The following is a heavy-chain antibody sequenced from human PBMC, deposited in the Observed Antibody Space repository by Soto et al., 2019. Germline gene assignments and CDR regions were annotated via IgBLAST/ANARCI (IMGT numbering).Heavy chain of an antibody. D-gene: IGHD4-17*01. CDR3: ARKMTSGGPFLVTTFDY. J-gene: IGHJ4*02. Sequence: ASVKVSCKASGYTFTSYYMHWVRQAPGQGLEWMGIINPSGGSTSYAQKFQGRVTMTRDTSTSTVYMELSSLRSEDTAVYYCARKMTSGGPFLVTTFDYWGQGTLVTVSS. V-gene: IGHV1-46*01. CDR2: INPSGGST. CDR1: GYTFTSYY.